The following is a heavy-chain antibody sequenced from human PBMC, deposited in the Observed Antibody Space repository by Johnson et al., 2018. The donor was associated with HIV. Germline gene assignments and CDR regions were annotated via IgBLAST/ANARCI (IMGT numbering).Heavy chain of an antibody. Sequence: MQLVESGGGLVQPGGSLRLSCAASGFTVSSNYMSWVRQAPGKGLEWVSVIYSGDTTYYADSVKDRFTISRDKAKNTLYLQMNSLRAEDTAVYYCAKGAAAAGPDAFDIWGQGTMVTVSS. J-gene: IGHJ3*02. V-gene: IGHV3-66*01. CDR1: GFTVSSNY. CDR3: AKGAAAAGPDAFDI. CDR2: IYSGDTT. D-gene: IGHD6-13*01.